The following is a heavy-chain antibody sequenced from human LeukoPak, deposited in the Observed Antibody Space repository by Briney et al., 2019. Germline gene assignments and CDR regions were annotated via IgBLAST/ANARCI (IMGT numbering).Heavy chain of an antibody. CDR1: GYTFTSYD. CDR2: MNPNSGNT. CDR3: ARGALERRGFRSYYYYYMDV. Sequence: GASVKVSCKASGYTFTSYDINWVRQATGQGLEWMGWMNPNSGNTGYAQKFQGRVTMTRNTSISTAYMELSSLRSEDTAVYYCARGALERRGFRSYYYYYMDVWGKGTTVTISS. J-gene: IGHJ6*03. D-gene: IGHD1-1*01. V-gene: IGHV1-8*01.